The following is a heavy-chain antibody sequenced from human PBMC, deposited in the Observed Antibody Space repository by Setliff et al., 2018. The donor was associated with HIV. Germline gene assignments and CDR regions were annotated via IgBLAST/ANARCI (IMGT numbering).Heavy chain of an antibody. V-gene: IGHV1-69*05. CDR3: ARGGGIAAAGGDAFDI. CDR1: GGTFRSQA. D-gene: IGHD6-13*01. CDR2: LISMFKIP. Sequence: SVKVSCKTSGGTFRSQAISWVRQAPGQGLEWMGGLISMFKIPQIAQKFQGRVTITTDESTSTAYMELSSLRSEDTAVYYCARGGGIAAAGGDAFDIWGQGTMVTVSS. J-gene: IGHJ3*02.